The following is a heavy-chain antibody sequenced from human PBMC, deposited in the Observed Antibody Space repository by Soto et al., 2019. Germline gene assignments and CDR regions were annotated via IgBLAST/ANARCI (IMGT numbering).Heavy chain of an antibody. CDR2: IYYSGST. J-gene: IGHJ4*02. V-gene: IGHV4-59*01. CDR1: GGSISSYY. D-gene: IGHD1-26*01. Sequence: PSETLSLTCTVSGGSISSYYWSWIRQPPGKGLEWIGYIYYSGSTNYNPSLKSRVTISVDTSKNQFSLKARSVTAADTAVYYCARRYGGNFDYWGQGTLVTVSS. CDR3: ARRYGGNFDY.